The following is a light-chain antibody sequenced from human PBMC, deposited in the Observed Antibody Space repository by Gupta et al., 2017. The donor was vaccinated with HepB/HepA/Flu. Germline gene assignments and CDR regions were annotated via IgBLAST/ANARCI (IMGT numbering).Light chain of an antibody. J-gene: IGLJ2*01. CDR2: GKN. Sequence: SSALTHAPAASVALGQTVRITCQRNSLRNCYASWSQQKPGRAPLLVIFGKNNRTSGIPDRFSGSTSLDTASLTITGAQAEDEADHYCNSRDSSGDHLVLFGGGTKVTVL. CDR1: SLRNCY. CDR3: NSRDSSGDHLVL. V-gene: IGLV3-19*01.